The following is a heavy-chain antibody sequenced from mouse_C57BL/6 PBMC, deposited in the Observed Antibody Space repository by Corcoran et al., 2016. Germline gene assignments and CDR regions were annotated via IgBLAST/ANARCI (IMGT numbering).Heavy chain of an antibody. Sequence: QVQLKQSGAELVRPGVSVKLSCKVSGYSFTDYYINWVKQRPGQGLEWIARIYPGNGNAYYNEKFKGKATLTAEKSSSTAYMQLSSLTSEDSAVYFCAGPYYFDNWGQGTTLTVSS. CDR1: GYSFTDYY. CDR3: AGPYYFDN. V-gene: IGHV1-76*01. CDR2: IYPGNGNA. J-gene: IGHJ2*01.